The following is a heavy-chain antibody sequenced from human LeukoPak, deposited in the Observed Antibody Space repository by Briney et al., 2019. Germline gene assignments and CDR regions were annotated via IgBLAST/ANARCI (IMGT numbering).Heavy chain of an antibody. V-gene: IGHV3-9*01. D-gene: IGHD6-19*01. Sequence: GGSLRLSCAGSGFIFNNYAMHWVRQPPGKGLEWGSGISWNSGSIDYADSVKGRFTISRDNAKTSLYLQMNSLRVEDTAFYYCAKDNRRHYTSGPNPDSLHWGQGALVTVSS. J-gene: IGHJ4*02. CDR3: AKDNRRHYTSGPNPDSLH. CDR1: GFIFNNYA. CDR2: ISWNSGSI.